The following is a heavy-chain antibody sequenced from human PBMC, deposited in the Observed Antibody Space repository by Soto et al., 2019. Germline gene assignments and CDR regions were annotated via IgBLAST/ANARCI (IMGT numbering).Heavy chain of an antibody. V-gene: IGHV1-18*01. CDR1: GYTFTSYG. CDR2: ISADNGNT. CDR3: ARDRCRSTSCSINWFDP. D-gene: IGHD2-2*01. Sequence: QVQLVQSGAEVKKPGASVKVSCKASGYTFTSYGISWVRQAPGQGLEWMGWISADNGNTNYVQKFQGRVTMTTDTSTRTAYMELRSLRSDDTAVYYCARDRCRSTSCSINWFDPWGQGTLVTVSS. J-gene: IGHJ5*02.